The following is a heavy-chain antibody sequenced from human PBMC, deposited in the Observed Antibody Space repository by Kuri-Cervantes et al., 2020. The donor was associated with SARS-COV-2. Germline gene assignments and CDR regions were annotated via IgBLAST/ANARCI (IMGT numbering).Heavy chain of an antibody. V-gene: IGHV1-45*02. D-gene: IGHD3-22*01. CDR3: AGSTPFRRLVVISQGGAFDI. CDR2: ITPFNGNT. J-gene: IGHJ3*02. CDR1: GDTFTYRF. Sequence: SSVKVFCKASGDTFTYRFLHWVRQAPGQAPEWMGWITPFNGNTNYAQKFQDRVTITRDRSASTAYMELSSLRSEDTAMYYCAGSTPFRRLVVISQGGAFDIWGQGTMVTVSS.